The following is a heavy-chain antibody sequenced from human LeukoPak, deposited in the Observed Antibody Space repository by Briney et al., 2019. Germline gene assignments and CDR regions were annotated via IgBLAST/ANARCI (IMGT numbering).Heavy chain of an antibody. V-gene: IGHV4-59*12. J-gene: IGHJ6*03. CDR3: ARSSLDYYYYMDV. CDR1: GGSISSYY. CDR2: IYHSGST. D-gene: IGHD6-6*01. Sequence: PSETLSLTCTVSGGSISSYYWSWIRQPPGKGLEWIGYIYHSGSTDYNPSIKSRVTISVDTSKNQFSLKLSSVTAADTAVYYCARSSLDYYYYMDVWGKGTTVTVSS.